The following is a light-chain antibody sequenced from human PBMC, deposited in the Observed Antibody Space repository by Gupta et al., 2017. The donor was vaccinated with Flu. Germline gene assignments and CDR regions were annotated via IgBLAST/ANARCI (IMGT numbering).Light chain of an antibody. CDR1: QTISVN. CDR3: QQTYTTHFT. Sequence: DIQLTQSPSSLSASLGDKVTITCRASQTISVNLHWYQHKPGKAPNLLIYAASTLQTGVPSRFSGSRSGTDFTLTINGLQPEDFATYYCQQTYTTHFTFGPGTKVDI. J-gene: IGKJ3*01. V-gene: IGKV1-39*01. CDR2: AAS.